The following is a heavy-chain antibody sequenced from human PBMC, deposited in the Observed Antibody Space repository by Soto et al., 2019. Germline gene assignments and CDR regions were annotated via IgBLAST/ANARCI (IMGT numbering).Heavy chain of an antibody. J-gene: IGHJ6*02. CDR3: ARDRGPYYYADDGMDV. Sequence: ASVKVSCKASGYTFTSYAMHWVRQAPGQRLEWMGWINAGNGNTKYSQKSQGRVTITTDTSTSTAYMELRSLRSDDTAVYYCARDRGPYYYADDGMDVWGQGTTVTVSS. CDR2: INAGNGNT. D-gene: IGHD3-10*01. CDR1: GYTFTSYA. V-gene: IGHV1-3*01.